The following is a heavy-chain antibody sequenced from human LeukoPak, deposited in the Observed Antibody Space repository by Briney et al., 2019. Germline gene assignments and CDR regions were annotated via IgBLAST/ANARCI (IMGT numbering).Heavy chain of an antibody. D-gene: IGHD2-15*01. V-gene: IGHV3-23*01. Sequence: GGSLRLSCAASGFTFSSYAMSWVRQAPGKGLEWVSAISGSGGSTYYADSVKGRFTISRDNSKNTLYLQMNSLRVEDTAVYYCAKAPYCSGGSCWYYFDYWGQGTLVTVSS. CDR2: ISGSGGST. J-gene: IGHJ4*02. CDR3: AKAPYCSGGSCWYYFDY. CDR1: GFTFSSYA.